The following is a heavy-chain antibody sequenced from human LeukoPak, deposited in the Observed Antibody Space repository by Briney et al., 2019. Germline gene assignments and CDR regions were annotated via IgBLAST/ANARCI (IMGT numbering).Heavy chain of an antibody. D-gene: IGHD3-10*01. J-gene: IGHJ4*02. CDR3: ASDSYYYGSGSYVY. CDR1: GCPISSGGYS. CDR2: IYHSGST. V-gene: IGHV4-30-2*01. Sequence: SQTLSLTCAVSGCPISSGGYSWSWIRQPPGKGLEWIGYIYHSGSTYYNPSLKSRVTISVDRSKNQFSLKLSSVTAADTAVYYCASDSYYYGSGSYVYWGQGTLVTVSS.